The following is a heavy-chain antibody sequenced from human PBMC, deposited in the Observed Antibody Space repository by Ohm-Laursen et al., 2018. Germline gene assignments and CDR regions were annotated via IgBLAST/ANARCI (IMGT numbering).Heavy chain of an antibody. CDR2: IYYSGST. CDR3: ARVYIPPIGEFLPSGMDV. D-gene: IGHD5/OR15-5a*01. Sequence: SDTLSLTCTVSGGSISSYYWSWIRQPPGKGLEWIGYIYYSGSTNYNPSLKSRVTISVDTSKNQFSLKLSSVTAADTAVYYCARVYIPPIGEFLPSGMDVWGQGTTVTVSS. J-gene: IGHJ6*02. V-gene: IGHV4-59*08. CDR1: GGSISSYY.